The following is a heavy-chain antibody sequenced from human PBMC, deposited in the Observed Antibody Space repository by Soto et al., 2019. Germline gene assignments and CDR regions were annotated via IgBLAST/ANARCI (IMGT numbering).Heavy chain of an antibody. J-gene: IGHJ3*01. Sequence: EVQLAESGGASVQPGGSLRLSCAASGFTFRSYWMHWVRQAPGKGLVWVARIDNDGKGSIYADSVRGRFTISRDNAYNTVYLHMSSLRADDTAVYYSSRGGFHHGFDVWGQGTMVTVSS. D-gene: IGHD2-15*01. V-gene: IGHV3-74*01. CDR2: IDNDGKGS. CDR1: GFTFRSYW. CDR3: SRGGFHHGFDV.